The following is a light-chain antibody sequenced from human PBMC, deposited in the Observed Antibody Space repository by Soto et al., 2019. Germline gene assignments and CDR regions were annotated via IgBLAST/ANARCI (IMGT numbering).Light chain of an antibody. J-gene: IGKJ1*01. Sequence: EIVLTQSPGTLSLSPGERATLSCRASQSVSSSYLAWYQQKPGQAPRLLIYGASSRATGIPDRFSGSGAGTDFTLTISRLEPEVFAVYYCQQYGSLPRTFGQGTKVEIK. CDR2: GAS. CDR1: QSVSSSY. V-gene: IGKV3-20*01. CDR3: QQYGSLPRT.